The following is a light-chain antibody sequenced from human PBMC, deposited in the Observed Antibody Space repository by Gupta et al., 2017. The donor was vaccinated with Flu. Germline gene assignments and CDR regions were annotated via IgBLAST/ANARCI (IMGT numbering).Light chain of an antibody. CDR3: QQYYSSPWT. J-gene: IGKJ1*01. Sequence: NCKSSQSVLYSSNNKNYLAWYQHKPGQPPKLLIYWASTRESGVPDRFSGSGSGTDFTLTISSLQAEDVAVYYCQQYYSSPWTFGQGTKVEIK. V-gene: IGKV4-1*01. CDR2: WAS. CDR1: QSVLYSSNNKNY.